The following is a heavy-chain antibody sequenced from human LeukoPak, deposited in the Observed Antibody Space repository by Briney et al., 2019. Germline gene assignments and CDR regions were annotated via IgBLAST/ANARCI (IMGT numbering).Heavy chain of an antibody. V-gene: IGHV1-69*13. D-gene: IGHD6-13*01. CDR3: ARDGLAYRGAAAGTGFYTNWFDP. CDR2: IIPIFGTA. Sequence: SVKVSCKASGGTFSSYAISWVRQAPGQGLEWMGGIIPIFGTANYAQKFQGRVTITADESTSTAYMELSSLRSEDTAVYYCARDGLAYRGAAAGTGFYTNWFDPRGQGTLVTVSS. J-gene: IGHJ5*02. CDR1: GGTFSSYA.